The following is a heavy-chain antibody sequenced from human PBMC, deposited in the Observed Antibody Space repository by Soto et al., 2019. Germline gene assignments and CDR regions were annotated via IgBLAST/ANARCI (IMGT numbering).Heavy chain of an antibody. D-gene: IGHD1-26*01. CDR2: ISSSGGSN. Sequence: EVQLLESGGGLVQPGGSLRLSCAASGFTFNNYAMSWVRQAPGKGLEWVSTISSSGGSNYYADSVKGRFTISRDNSKNTLYLQMNSLRAEDTAVYYCAKEQWEGYGMDVWGQGTTVTVSS. V-gene: IGHV3-23*01. J-gene: IGHJ6*02. CDR1: GFTFNNYA. CDR3: AKEQWEGYGMDV.